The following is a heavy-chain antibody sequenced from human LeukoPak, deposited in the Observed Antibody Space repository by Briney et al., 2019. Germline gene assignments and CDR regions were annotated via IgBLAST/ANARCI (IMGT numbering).Heavy chain of an antibody. CDR3: AKPHLLWFGDYGMDV. V-gene: IGHV3-30*18. CDR1: GFTFSSYG. J-gene: IGHJ6*02. Sequence: GGSLRLSCAASGFTFSSYGMHWVRQAPGKGLDWVAVISYDGSNKYYADSVKGRFTISRDNSKNTLYLQMNSLRAEDTAVYYCAKPHLLWFGDYGMDVWGQGTTVTVSS. CDR2: ISYDGSNK. D-gene: IGHD3-10*01.